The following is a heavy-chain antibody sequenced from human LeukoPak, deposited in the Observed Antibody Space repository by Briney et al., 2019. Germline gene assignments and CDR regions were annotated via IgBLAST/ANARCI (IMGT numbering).Heavy chain of an antibody. CDR1: GFSFADYS. CDR2: ISWNSGSI. V-gene: IGHV3-9*01. J-gene: IGHJ1*01. D-gene: IGHD4-17*01. Sequence: GRSLRLSCAPSGFSFADYSMHWVRHAPGKGLEWVSAISWNSGSIGYADSVKGRFTISRDKAKNSLYLQMNSLRAEDTVLYYCAKGAYGDYVLYFQHWGQGTLVTVSS. CDR3: AKGAYGDYVLYFQH.